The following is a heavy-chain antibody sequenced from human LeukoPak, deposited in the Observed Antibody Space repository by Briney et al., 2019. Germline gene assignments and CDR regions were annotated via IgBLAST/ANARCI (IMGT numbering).Heavy chain of an antibody. CDR2: IKHDGSEE. J-gene: IGHJ3*02. Sequence: GGSLRLSCAASGFTFNIFWMSWVRQAPWEGLEWVANIKHDGSEEYYGDSVRGRFTIFRDNAKNSLILQMNSLRAEDTAVYYCARGLQLWYPGDAFDIWGQGTMVTVSS. CDR3: ARGLQLWYPGDAFDI. CDR1: GFTFNIFW. D-gene: IGHD5-18*01. V-gene: IGHV3-7*02.